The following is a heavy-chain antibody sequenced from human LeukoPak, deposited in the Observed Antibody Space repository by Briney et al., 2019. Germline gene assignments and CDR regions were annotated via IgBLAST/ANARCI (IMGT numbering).Heavy chain of an antibody. Sequence: GASVKVSCKASGYTFTSYGISWVRQAPGQGLEWMGWISAYNGNTNYAQKLQGRVTMTTDTSTSTAYMELRSLRSDDTAVYYCARGQVAYCGGDCYFAVDYWGQGTLVTVSS. CDR3: ARGQVAYCGGDCYFAVDY. CDR1: GYTFTSYG. J-gene: IGHJ4*02. D-gene: IGHD2-21*02. CDR2: ISAYNGNT. V-gene: IGHV1-18*01.